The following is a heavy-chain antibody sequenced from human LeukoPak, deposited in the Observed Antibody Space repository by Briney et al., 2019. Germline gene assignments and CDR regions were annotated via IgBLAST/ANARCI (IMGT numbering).Heavy chain of an antibody. CDR1: GGSISSYY. D-gene: IGHD3-10*01. J-gene: IGHJ4*02. V-gene: IGHV4-59*08. Sequence: PSETLSLTCTVSGGSISSYYWSWIRQPPGKGLEWIGYIYYSGSTNYNPSLKSRVTISVDTSKNQFSLKLSSVTAADTAVYYCARHQLKHGSGGYYKRTHFLPLFDYWGQGTLVTVSS. CDR2: IYYSGST. CDR3: ARHQLKHGSGGYYKRTHFLPLFDY.